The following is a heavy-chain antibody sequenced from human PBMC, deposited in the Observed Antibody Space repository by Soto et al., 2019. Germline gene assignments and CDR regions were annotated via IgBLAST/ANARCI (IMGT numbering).Heavy chain of an antibody. CDR1: GGTFSSYA. CDR3: ARRDRGGWYYFDY. J-gene: IGHJ4*02. Sequence: SVKVSCKASGGTFSSYAISWVRQAPGQGLEWMGGIIPIFGTANYAQKLQGRVTITADESTSTAYMELSSLRSEDTAVYYCARRDRGGWYYFDYWGQGTMVTVYS. D-gene: IGHD3-16*01. CDR2: IIPIFGTA. V-gene: IGHV1-69*13.